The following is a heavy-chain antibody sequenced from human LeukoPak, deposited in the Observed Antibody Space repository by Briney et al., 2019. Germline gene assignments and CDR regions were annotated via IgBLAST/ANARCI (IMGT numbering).Heavy chain of an antibody. V-gene: IGHV4-31*03. D-gene: IGHD3-10*01. Sequence: PSQTLSLTCTVSGGSISSGGYYWRWIRQHPGKGLEWIVYIYYSGSTYYNPSLKSRVTISVDTSKNQFSLKLSSVTAADTAVYYCASSMVRGVITYTIFDYWGQGTLVTVSS. CDR1: GGSISSGGYY. J-gene: IGHJ4*02. CDR3: ASSMVRGVITYTIFDY. CDR2: IYYSGST.